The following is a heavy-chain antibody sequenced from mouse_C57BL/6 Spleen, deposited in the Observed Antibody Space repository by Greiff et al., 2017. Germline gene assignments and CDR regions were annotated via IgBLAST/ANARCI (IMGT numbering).Heavy chain of an antibody. Sequence: VPLQQSGPGLVQPSQSLSITCTVSGFSLTSYGVHWVRQSPGKGLEWLGVIWSGGSTDYNAAFISRLSISKDNSKSQVFLKMSSLQADNTAIYYCASNYYGSSFDYWGQGTTLTVSA. CDR1: GFSLTSYG. CDR3: ASNYYGSSFDY. V-gene: IGHV2-2*01. D-gene: IGHD1-1*01. CDR2: IWSGGST. J-gene: IGHJ2*01.